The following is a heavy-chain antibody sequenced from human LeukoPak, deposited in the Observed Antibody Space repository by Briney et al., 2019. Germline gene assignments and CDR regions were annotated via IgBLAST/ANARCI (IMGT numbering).Heavy chain of an antibody. Sequence: ASVKVSCKASGGTFSSYAISWVRQAPGQGLEWMGRIIPIFGTANYAQKFQGRATITTDESTSTAYMGLSSLRSEDTAVYYCSRGITMTLTPWKGNGNGYYLDYWGQGTLVTVSS. J-gene: IGHJ4*02. V-gene: IGHV1-69*05. D-gene: IGHD3-22*01. CDR3: SRGITMTLTPWKGNGNGYYLDY. CDR1: GGTFSSYA. CDR2: IIPIFGTA.